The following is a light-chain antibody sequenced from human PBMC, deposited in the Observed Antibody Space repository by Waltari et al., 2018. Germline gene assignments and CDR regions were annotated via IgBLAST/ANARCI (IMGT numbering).Light chain of an antibody. V-gene: IGLV1-44*01. Sequence: QPILTQSPSASGTPGQRVTISCSGSNSNIGRNAVNWYQQLPGTAPKLLIYSNNQRPAWVPDRFAASKSGTSASLAISGLQSEDEADYYCATWDGSLNCRVFGGGTKLTVL. J-gene: IGLJ3*02. CDR3: ATWDGSLNCRV. CDR2: SNN. CDR1: NSNIGRNA.